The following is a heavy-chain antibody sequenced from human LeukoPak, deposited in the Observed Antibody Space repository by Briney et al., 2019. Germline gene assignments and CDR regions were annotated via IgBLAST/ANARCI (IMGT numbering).Heavy chain of an antibody. Sequence: GGSLRLSCAASGFTFSSYGMHCVRQAPGKGLEWVAFIRYDGSNKYYADSVKGRFTISRDNSKNTLYLQMNSLRAEDTAVYYCAKDLDRMIVVVTNFDYWGQGTLVTVSS. D-gene: IGHD3-22*01. CDR3: AKDLDRMIVVVTNFDY. V-gene: IGHV3-30*02. CDR1: GFTFSSYG. CDR2: IRYDGSNK. J-gene: IGHJ4*02.